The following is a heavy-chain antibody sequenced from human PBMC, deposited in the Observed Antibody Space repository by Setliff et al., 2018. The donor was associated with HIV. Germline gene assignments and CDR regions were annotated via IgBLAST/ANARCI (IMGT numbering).Heavy chain of an antibody. CDR3: ARGSSALIMREFYDFWSATRDAWDY. V-gene: IGHV1-69*06. Sequence: SVKVSCKASGYAFTGYYIHWVRQAPGQGLEWMGRIIPIFDTTNYAQKFQGRVTITADKSTGTAYMELSSLRSEDTAVYYCARGSSALIMREFYDFWSATRDAWDYWGQGTLVTVSS. CDR2: IIPIFDTT. D-gene: IGHD3-3*01. CDR1: GYAFTGYY. J-gene: IGHJ4*02.